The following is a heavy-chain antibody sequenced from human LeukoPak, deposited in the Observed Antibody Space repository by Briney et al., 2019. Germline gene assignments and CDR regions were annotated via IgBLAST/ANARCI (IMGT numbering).Heavy chain of an antibody. J-gene: IGHJ4*02. CDR3: ARDVYCGGDCSLYFDY. Sequence: GGSLRLSCAASGFTFSSYSMNWVRQAPGKGLEWVSYISSSSSTIYYADSVKGRFTISRDNAKNSLYLQMNSLRAEDTAVYYCARDVYCGGDCSLYFDYWGQGTLVTVSS. D-gene: IGHD2-21*02. V-gene: IGHV3-48*04. CDR2: ISSSSSTI. CDR1: GFTFSSYS.